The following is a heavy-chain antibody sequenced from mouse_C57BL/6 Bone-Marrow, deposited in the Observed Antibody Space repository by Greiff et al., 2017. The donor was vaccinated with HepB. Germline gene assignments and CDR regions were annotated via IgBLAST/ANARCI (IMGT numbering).Heavy chain of an antibody. V-gene: IGHV14-4*01. CDR3: TSGDGYLYYFDS. D-gene: IGHD2-3*01. CDR2: IDPENGDT. J-gene: IGHJ2*01. CDR1: GFNIKDDY. Sequence: VQLQQSGAELVRPGASVKLSCTASGFNIKDDYMHWVKQRPEQGLEWIGWIDPENGDTEYASKFQGKATITADTSSNTAYLQLSSLTSEDTAVYCCTSGDGYLYYFDSWGQGTTLTVSS.